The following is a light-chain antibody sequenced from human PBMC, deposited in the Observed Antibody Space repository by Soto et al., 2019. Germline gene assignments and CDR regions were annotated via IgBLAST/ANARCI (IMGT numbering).Light chain of an antibody. CDR2: GVS. CDR1: QDIRDD. CDR3: LQDYNYPIT. Sequence: IQVTQAPSSRSASVGDRVTITFRASQDIRDDLGWYQQKPGKAPRLVIYGVSHLQSGVPSRFSGSGFGTDFSLTISSLQPEDSATYYCLQDYNYPITFGGGTKVDIK. J-gene: IGKJ4*01. V-gene: IGKV1-6*01.